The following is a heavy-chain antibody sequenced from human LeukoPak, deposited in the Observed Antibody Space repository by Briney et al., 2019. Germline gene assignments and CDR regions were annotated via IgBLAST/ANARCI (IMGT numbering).Heavy chain of an antibody. J-gene: IGHJ3*02. CDR1: GFTFSRYV. CDR2: ISDSGGTT. CDR3: ARDDYGGKLDI. D-gene: IGHD4-23*01. V-gene: IGHV3-23*01. Sequence: GGSLRLSCAASGFTFSRYVMSWVRHAPGEGLEWVSAISDSGGTTYYADSVKGRFTISRDNSKNTLYLQMNSLRAEDTAVYYCARDDYGGKLDIWGQGTVVTVSS.